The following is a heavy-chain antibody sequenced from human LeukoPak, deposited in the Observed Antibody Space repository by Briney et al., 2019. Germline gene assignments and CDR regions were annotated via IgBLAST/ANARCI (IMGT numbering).Heavy chain of an antibody. CDR2: IYYSGST. V-gene: IGHV4-39*07. D-gene: IGHD1-26*01. J-gene: IGHJ3*02. Sequence: SETLSLTCTVSGGSISSSSYYWGWIRQPPGTGLEWIGSIYYSGSTYYNPSLKSRVTISVDTSKNQFSLKLNSVTAADTAVYYCARAERWEGRPHGFDIWGQGTMVTVSS. CDR3: ARAERWEGRPHGFDI. CDR1: GGSISSSSYY.